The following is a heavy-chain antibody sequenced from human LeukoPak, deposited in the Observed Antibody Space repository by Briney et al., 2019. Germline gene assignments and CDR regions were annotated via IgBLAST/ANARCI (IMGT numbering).Heavy chain of an antibody. V-gene: IGHV3-21*01. D-gene: IGHD3-22*01. J-gene: IGHJ4*02. CDR3: ARPRLTYYYDSSGFDY. CDR2: ISSSSSYI. Sequence: XAAXXFTXXXYSMNWVRQAPGKGLEWVSSISSSSSYIYYADSVKGRFTISRDNAKNSLYMQMNRLRAEDTAVYYCARPRLTYYYDSSGFDYWGQGTLVTVSS. CDR1: XFTXXXYS.